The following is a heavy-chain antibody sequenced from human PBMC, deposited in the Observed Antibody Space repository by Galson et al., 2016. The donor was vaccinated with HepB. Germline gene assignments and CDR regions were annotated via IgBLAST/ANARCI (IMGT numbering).Heavy chain of an antibody. D-gene: IGHD2-2*01. CDR2: ITGSGGST. CDR1: GFTFSSYA. J-gene: IGHJ3*02. V-gene: IGHV3-23*01. CDR3: AKDRHQVHPTGAFDI. Sequence: SLRLSCAASGFTFSSYAMTWVRQAPGKGLEWVSSITGSGGSTFYADSMKGRFSIFRDNSNNTLYLQMNSLRAEDTAVYYCAKDRHQVHPTGAFDIWGQGTMVTVSS.